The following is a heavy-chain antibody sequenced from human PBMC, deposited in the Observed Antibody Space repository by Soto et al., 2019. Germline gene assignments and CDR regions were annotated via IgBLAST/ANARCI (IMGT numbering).Heavy chain of an antibody. J-gene: IGHJ4*02. Sequence: QITLKESGPTLVKPTQTLTLTCTFSGFSLSTSGVGVGWIRQPPGKALEWLALIYWDDDNRYSPSLKSRLTTTEDTAKIQVVLTMTNMDPVDTATYYCAHRADSSGYYYVGAFDYWGQGTLVTVS. V-gene: IGHV2-5*02. D-gene: IGHD3-22*01. CDR2: IYWDDDN. CDR3: AHRADSSGYYYVGAFDY. CDR1: GFSLSTSGVG.